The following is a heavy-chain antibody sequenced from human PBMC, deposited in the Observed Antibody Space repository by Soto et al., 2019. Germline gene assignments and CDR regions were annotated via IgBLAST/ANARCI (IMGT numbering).Heavy chain of an antibody. V-gene: IGHV1-3*05. CDR2: SNPANGNT. D-gene: IGHD3-16*02. CDR3: TRSAISPYGGLIGPFDY. J-gene: IGHJ4*02. CDR1: GYTFTAYA. Sequence: QVQLAQSGAEERKPGASVKVSCEATGYTFTAYAMHWVRQAPGQRLEWMGWSNPANGNTKYSQKFPGRLTITSDTSANTVYMELNSLTSEDTAMYYCTRSAISPYGGLIGPFDYWGQGNLVTVSS.